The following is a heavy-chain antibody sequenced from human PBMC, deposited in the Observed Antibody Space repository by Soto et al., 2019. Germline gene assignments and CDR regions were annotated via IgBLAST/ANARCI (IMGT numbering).Heavy chain of an antibody. Sequence: PGGSLRLSCAASGFTFDSYAMNWVRQAPGKGLEWVSTISGSGDYTYYADSVKGRFTISRDNSKNMMYLQMNSLRADDTAVYYCAKNRGLQYYFDYWGQGTLVTAPQ. J-gene: IGHJ4*02. V-gene: IGHV3-23*01. CDR3: AKNRGLQYYFDY. CDR2: ISGSGDYT. CDR1: GFTFDSYA.